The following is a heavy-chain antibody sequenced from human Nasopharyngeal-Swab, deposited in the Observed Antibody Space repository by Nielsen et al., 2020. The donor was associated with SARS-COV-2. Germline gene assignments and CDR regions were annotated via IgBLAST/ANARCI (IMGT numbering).Heavy chain of an antibody. CDR3: ARDRYSSSWYPYWYFDL. D-gene: IGHD6-13*01. CDR2: ISSSSSYI. CDR1: GFTFSSYS. Sequence: GGSLRLSCAASGFTFSSYSMNWVRQAPGKGLEWVSSISSSSSYIYYADSVKGRFTISRDNAKNSLYLQMNSLRAEDTAVYYCARDRYSSSWYPYWYFDLWGRGTLVTVSS. V-gene: IGHV3-21*01. J-gene: IGHJ2*01.